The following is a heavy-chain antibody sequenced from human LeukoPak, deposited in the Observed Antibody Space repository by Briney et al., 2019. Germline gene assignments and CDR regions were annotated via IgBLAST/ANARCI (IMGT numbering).Heavy chain of an antibody. CDR3: AKNGAMGSHWYFDL. CDR2: ISYDGSNK. J-gene: IGHJ2*01. D-gene: IGHD5-18*01. CDR1: GFTFSSYG. V-gene: IGHV3-30*18. Sequence: GGSLRLSCAASGFTFSSYGMHWARQAPGKGLEWVAVISYDGSNKYYADSVKGRFTISRDNSKNTLYLQMNSLRAEDAAVYYCAKNGAMGSHWYFDLWGRGTLVTVSS.